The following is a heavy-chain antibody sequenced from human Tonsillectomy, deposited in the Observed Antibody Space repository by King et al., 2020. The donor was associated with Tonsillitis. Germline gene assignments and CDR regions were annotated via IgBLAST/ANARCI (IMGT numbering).Heavy chain of an antibody. CDR2: YDPEDGET. CDR3: ATGIYYASGRYAY. V-gene: IGHV1-24*01. J-gene: IGHJ4*02. D-gene: IGHD3-10*01. CDR1: GYTLTELS. Sequence: EQLVQSGAEVKKPGASVKVSCKVSGYTLTELSMHWVRQAPGKGLEWMGGYDPEDGETIYAKKFQGRVTMTEDTSPDTAYMELSSLRSEDTAAYYCATGIYYASGRYAYWGQGTLVTVSS.